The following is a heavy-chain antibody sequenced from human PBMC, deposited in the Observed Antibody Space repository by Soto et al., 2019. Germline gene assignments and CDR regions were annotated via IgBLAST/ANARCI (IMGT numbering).Heavy chain of an antibody. J-gene: IGHJ4*02. D-gene: IGHD2-15*01. CDR3: ARESRYCSGGSCYFLPGIDY. V-gene: IGHV1-69*12. Sequence: QVQLVQSGAEVKKPGSSVKVSCKASGGTFSSYAISWVRQAPGQGLEWMGGIIPIFGTANYAQKFQGRVTLTADESTSKAYRELSSLRSEDTAVYYCARESRYCSGGSCYFLPGIDYWGQGTLVTVSS. CDR2: IIPIFGTA. CDR1: GGTFSSYA.